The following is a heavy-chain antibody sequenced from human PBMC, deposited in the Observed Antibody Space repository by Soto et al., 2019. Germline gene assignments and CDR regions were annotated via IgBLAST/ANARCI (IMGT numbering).Heavy chain of an antibody. Sequence: QVQLVQSGAEVKKPGASVKVSCKASGYTFTGYYMHWVRQAPGQGLEWMGWINPNSGGTNYAQKFQGRVTMTRDTSISTAYMELSRLRSDDTAVYYCARARYGLDYYDSSGMTYYFDYWGQGTLVTVSS. CDR1: GYTFTGYY. CDR2: INPNSGGT. J-gene: IGHJ4*02. CDR3: ARARYGLDYYDSSGMTYYFDY. V-gene: IGHV1-2*02. D-gene: IGHD3-22*01.